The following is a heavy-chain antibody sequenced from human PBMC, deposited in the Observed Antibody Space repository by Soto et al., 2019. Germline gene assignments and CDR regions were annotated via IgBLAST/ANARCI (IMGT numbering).Heavy chain of an antibody. CDR1: WFPFSSYS. V-gene: IGHV3-64D*06. Sequence: PGGGPGLSLFAPWFPFSSYSLPWGPPAPREGLGKVSAVSSNGGSTYYADSVKGRFTISRDNSKNTLYLQMSSLRAEDTAVYYCVKVGVGCSGGSCYSGLYGMDVWGQGTTVTVSS. J-gene: IGHJ6*02. D-gene: IGHD2-15*01. CDR2: VSSNGGST. CDR3: VKVGVGCSGGSCYSGLYGMDV.